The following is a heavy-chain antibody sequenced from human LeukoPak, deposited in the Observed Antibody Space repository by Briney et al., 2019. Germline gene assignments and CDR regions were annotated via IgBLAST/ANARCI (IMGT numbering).Heavy chain of an antibody. J-gene: IGHJ4*02. Sequence: ASVKVSCKASGGTFSSYAISWVRQAPGQGLEWMGRIIPIFGTANYAQNFQDRVTITADETTSTAYMELSSLRSEDTAVYYCARGSVIAATGNYFDYWGQGTLVTVSS. CDR3: ARGSVIAATGNYFDY. CDR1: GGTFSSYA. V-gene: IGHV1-69*15. CDR2: IIPIFGTA. D-gene: IGHD6-13*01.